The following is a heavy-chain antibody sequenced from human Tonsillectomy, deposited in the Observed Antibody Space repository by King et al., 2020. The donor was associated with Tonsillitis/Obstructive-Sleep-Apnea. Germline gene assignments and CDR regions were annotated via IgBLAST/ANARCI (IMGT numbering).Heavy chain of an antibody. V-gene: IGHV4-61*08. CDR2: IYYSGST. CDR3: ARTISSASRVFDY. D-gene: IGHD6-6*01. Sequence: QLQESGPGLVKPSETLSLTCTVSGGSVSSGGYYWSWIRQPPGKGLEWIGDIYYSGSTNYNPSLKSRVTISVDTSKNQFSLKLTSVTAADTAMYYCARTISSASRVFDYWGQGTLVTVSS. CDR1: GGSVSSGGYY. J-gene: IGHJ4*02.